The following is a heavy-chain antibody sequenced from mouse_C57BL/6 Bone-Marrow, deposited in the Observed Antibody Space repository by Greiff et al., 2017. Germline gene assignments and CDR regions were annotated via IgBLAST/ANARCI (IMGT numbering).Heavy chain of an antibody. CDR3: ARQDYGYYFDY. Sequence: EVQLVESGGGLVQPGGSLKLSCAASGFTFSDYYMYWVRQTPEKRLEWVAYISNGGGSTYYPDTVKGRFTISRDNAKNTLYLQMSRLKSEDTAMYYCARQDYGYYFDYWGQGT. J-gene: IGHJ2*01. CDR2: ISNGGGST. V-gene: IGHV5-12*01. D-gene: IGHD2-4*01. CDR1: GFTFSDYY.